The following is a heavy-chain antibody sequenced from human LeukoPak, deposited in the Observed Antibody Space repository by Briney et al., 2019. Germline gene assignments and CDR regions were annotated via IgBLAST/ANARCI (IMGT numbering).Heavy chain of an antibody. CDR3: AREYYGSGI. Sequence: SQTLSLTCTVSGGSISSGSYYWSWIRQPAGKGLEWIGRIYTSGSTNYNPSLKSRVTISVDTSKNQFSLKLSSVTAADTAVYYCAREYYGSGIWGQGTLVTVSS. CDR1: GGSISSGSYY. CDR2: IYTSGST. V-gene: IGHV4-61*02. D-gene: IGHD3-10*01. J-gene: IGHJ4*02.